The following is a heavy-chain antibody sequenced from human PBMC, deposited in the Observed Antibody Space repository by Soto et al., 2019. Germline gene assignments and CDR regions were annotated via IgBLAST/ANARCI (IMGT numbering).Heavy chain of an antibody. CDR2: ISSDGSNK. V-gene: IGHV3-30*18. J-gene: IGHJ4*02. Sequence: QVQLVESGGGVVQPGRSLRLSCAASGFTFSNYGMHWVRQAPGKGLEWVALISSDGSNKYYADSVKGRFTISRDNSKNTRYLQMNSLRAEDTAVYYCAKDGYPYGSADFWGQGNLVTVSS. CDR1: GFTFSNYG. CDR3: AKDGYPYGSADF. D-gene: IGHD5-18*01.